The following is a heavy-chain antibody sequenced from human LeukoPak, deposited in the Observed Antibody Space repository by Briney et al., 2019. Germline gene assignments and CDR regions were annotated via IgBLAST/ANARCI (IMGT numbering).Heavy chain of an antibody. CDR2: TNPNSGNT. V-gene: IGHV1-8*01. J-gene: IGHJ4*02. D-gene: IGHD3-16*01. CDR1: GYTFTSYD. Sequence: GASVKVSCKASGYTFTSYDINWVRQATGQGLEWMGFTNPNSGNTGYAQKFQGRVTMTRNTSISTAYMELSSLRSEDTALYYCARVPRELGAYWGQGTLVTVSS. CDR3: ARVPRELGAY.